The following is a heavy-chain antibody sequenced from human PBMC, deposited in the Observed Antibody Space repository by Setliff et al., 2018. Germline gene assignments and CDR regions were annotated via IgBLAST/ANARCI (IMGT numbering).Heavy chain of an antibody. CDR1: GYTFTSYG. CDR3: ARDLPRGGYYYYGMDV. J-gene: IGHJ6*02. V-gene: IGHV1-18*01. CDR2: ISAYNGNT. Sequence: ASVKVSCKASGYTFTSYGISWVRQAPGQGLEWMEWISAYNGNTNYAQKLQGRVTMTTDTSTSTAYMELSSLRSEDTAVYYCARDLPRGGYYYYGMDVWGQGTTVTVSS. D-gene: IGHD3-10*01.